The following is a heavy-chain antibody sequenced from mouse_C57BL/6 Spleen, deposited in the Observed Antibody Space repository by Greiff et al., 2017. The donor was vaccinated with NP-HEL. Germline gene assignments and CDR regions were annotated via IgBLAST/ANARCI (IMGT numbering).Heavy chain of an antibody. Sequence: QVQLQQSGPELVKPGASVKLSCKASGYTFTSYDINWVKQRPGQGLEWIGWIYPRDGSTKYNEKFKGKATLTVDTSSSTAYMELHSLTSEDSAVYFCARGGAYYGNYGGAMDYWGQGTSVTVSS. J-gene: IGHJ4*01. V-gene: IGHV1-85*01. CDR2: IYPRDGST. D-gene: IGHD2-10*01. CDR1: GYTFTSYD. CDR3: ARGGAYYGNYGGAMDY.